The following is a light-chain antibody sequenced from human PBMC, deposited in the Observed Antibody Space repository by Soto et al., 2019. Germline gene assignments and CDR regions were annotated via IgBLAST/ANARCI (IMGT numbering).Light chain of an antibody. V-gene: IGLV1-47*01. Sequence: QSVLTQPPSVSGTPGQSVTISCSGGISNIGTNYVHWFQQLPGTAPKVLSNRDNQRPSGVPDRFSGSKSGTSASLAISGLRSEDEAEYCCAAWDDTVRSYVFGTGTKLTVL. CDR3: AAWDDTVRSYV. CDR2: RDN. J-gene: IGLJ1*01. CDR1: ISNIGTNY.